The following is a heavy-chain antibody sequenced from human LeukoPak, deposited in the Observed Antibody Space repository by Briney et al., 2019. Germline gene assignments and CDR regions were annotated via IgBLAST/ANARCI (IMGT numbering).Heavy chain of an antibody. CDR1: GGSMSGHF. CDR3: AKAKQQLAYDAFDI. Sequence: SETLSLTCTVSGGSMSGHFWSWVRQPPGKGLEWIGCVHGTGTSNYNPSLKSRVTISVDTSKNQVSLRLTSVTAADAAVYHCAKAKQQLAYDAFDIWGQGTLVTVSS. J-gene: IGHJ3*02. V-gene: IGHV4-59*11. CDR2: VHGTGTS. D-gene: IGHD6-13*01.